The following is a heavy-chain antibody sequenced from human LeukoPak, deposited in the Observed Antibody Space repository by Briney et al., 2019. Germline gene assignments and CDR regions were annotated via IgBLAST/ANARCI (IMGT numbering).Heavy chain of an antibody. Sequence: ASVKVSCKASGYTFTGYYMHWVRQAPGQGLEWMGWINPNSGGTNYAQKFQGRVTMTRDTSISTAYMELSRLRSDDTAVYYCARDTLERRTYYYYGMDVWGQGTTVTVSS. V-gene: IGHV1-2*02. CDR1: GYTFTGYY. CDR2: INPNSGGT. D-gene: IGHD1-1*01. CDR3: ARDTLERRTYYYYGMDV. J-gene: IGHJ6*02.